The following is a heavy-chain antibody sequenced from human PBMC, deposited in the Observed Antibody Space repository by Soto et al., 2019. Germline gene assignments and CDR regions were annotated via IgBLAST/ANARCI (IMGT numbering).Heavy chain of an antibody. CDR3: AKDGYFDTGGTFDY. CDR2: ISGSDGRT. Sequence: EVQLLESGGGLVQPGGSLRLSCAASGFTFSSYAMIWVRQAPGKGLEWVSGISGSDGRTYFADSVKGRFTISRDNSKNTLYWQMKRLRGEDTAIYYCAKDGYFDTGGTFDYWGQGALVTVSS. J-gene: IGHJ4*02. V-gene: IGHV3-23*01. CDR1: GFTFSSYA. D-gene: IGHD3-22*01.